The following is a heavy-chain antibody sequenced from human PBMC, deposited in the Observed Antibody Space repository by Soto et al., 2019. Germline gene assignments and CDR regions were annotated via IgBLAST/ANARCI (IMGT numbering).Heavy chain of an antibody. Sequence: GGSLRLSCAASGFTFSSYEMNWVRQAPGKGLEWVSYISSSGSTIYYADSVKGRFTISRDNAKNSLYLQMNSLRAEDAAVYYCARGHDDSSSFDAFDIWGQGTMVTVSS. CDR1: GFTFSSYE. CDR3: ARGHDDSSSFDAFDI. CDR2: ISSSGSTI. J-gene: IGHJ3*02. V-gene: IGHV3-48*03. D-gene: IGHD6-6*01.